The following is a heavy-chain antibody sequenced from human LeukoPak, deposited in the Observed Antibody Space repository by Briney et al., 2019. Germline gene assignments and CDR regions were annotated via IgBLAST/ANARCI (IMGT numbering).Heavy chain of an antibody. V-gene: IGHV3-74*01. Sequence: GGSLRLSCAASGFTFSSYWMHWVRQAPGKGLVWVSRINTDGSSTNYADSVKGRFTISRDNSKNTLYLQMNSLRAEDTAVYYCASEIIFGSFDYWGQGTLVTVSS. J-gene: IGHJ4*02. D-gene: IGHD3-3*01. CDR2: INTDGSST. CDR1: GFTFSSYW. CDR3: ASEIIFGSFDY.